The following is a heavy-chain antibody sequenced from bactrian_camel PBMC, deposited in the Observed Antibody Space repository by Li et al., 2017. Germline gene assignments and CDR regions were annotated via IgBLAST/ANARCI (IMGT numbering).Heavy chain of an antibody. CDR3: AALYTGISGCYSTSLAPASFDY. J-gene: IGHJ4*01. Sequence: HVQLVESGGGSVQAGGSLKLSCVASGTTYDSYCMGWFRQTPGTERETIAAISRDAGTRYADSVKGRFIISRDNDKNILYLQMDSLKPEDTAIYYCAALYTGISGCYSTSLAPASFDYWGQGTQVTVS. CDR1: GTTYDSYC. V-gene: IGHV3S55*01. D-gene: IGHD2*01. CDR2: ISRDAGT.